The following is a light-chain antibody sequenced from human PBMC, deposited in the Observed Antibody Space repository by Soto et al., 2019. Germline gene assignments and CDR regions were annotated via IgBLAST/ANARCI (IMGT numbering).Light chain of an antibody. CDR3: SSYTSTSTLVV. V-gene: IGLV2-14*01. Sequence: QSVLTQPASVSGSLGQSISISCTGTSSDVGAYNYVSWYQQHPGTAPKLMIYVVSYRPSGVSDRFSGSMFGNTASLSISGLQAEDVAEYYCSSYTSTSTLVVFGGGTQLAVL. J-gene: IGLJ2*01. CDR1: SSDVGAYNY. CDR2: VVS.